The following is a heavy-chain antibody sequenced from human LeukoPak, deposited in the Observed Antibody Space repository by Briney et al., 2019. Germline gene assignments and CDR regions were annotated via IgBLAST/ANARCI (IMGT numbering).Heavy chain of an antibody. CDR1: GFTFSDYY. CDR2: ISSSGSTI. J-gene: IGHJ3*02. D-gene: IGHD5-18*01. Sequence: PGGSLRLSCAASGFTFSDYYMSWIRQAPGKGLEWVSYISSSGSTIYYADSVKGRFTISRDNAKNLLYLQMNSLRAEDTAVYYCTIGYSYGIDAFDIWGQGTMVTVSS. V-gene: IGHV3-11*01. CDR3: TIGYSYGIDAFDI.